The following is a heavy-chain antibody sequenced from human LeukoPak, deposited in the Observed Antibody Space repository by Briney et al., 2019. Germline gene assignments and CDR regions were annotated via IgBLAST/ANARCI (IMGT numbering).Heavy chain of an antibody. CDR3: ARDRSGGNSGWYFDL. CDR2: INPSGGST. D-gene: IGHD4-23*01. V-gene: IGHV1-46*01. Sequence: ASVKVSCKASGYTFTSYYMHWVRQAPGQGLEWMGIINPSGGSTSYAQKFQGRVTMTRDMSTSTVYMELSSLRSEDTAVYYCARDRSGGNSGWYFDLWGRGTLVTVSS. CDR1: GYTFTSYY. J-gene: IGHJ2*01.